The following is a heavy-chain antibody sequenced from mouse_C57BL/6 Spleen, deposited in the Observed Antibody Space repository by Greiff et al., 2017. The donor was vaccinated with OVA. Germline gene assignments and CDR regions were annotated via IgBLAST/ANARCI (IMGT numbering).Heavy chain of an antibody. V-gene: IGHV1-62-2*01. Sequence: VQLQQSGAELVKPGASVKLSCKASGYTFTEYTIHWVKQRSGQGLEWIGWFYPGSGSIKYNEKFKDKATLTADKSSSTVYMELSKLTSEDSAVYVCARHEEAHQPYGYDDGAWCAYWGQGTLVTVSA. CDR3: ARHEEAHQPYGYDDGAWCAY. D-gene: IGHD2-2*01. J-gene: IGHJ3*01. CDR2: FYPGSGSI. CDR1: GYTFTEYT.